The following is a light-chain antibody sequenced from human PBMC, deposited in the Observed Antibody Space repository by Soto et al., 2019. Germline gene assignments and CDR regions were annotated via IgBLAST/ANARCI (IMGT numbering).Light chain of an antibody. CDR3: QQYRNWPRT. V-gene: IGKV3-15*01. J-gene: IGKJ1*01. CDR1: QSVNTN. Sequence: EIVMTQSPATLSVSPGERATLSCRASQSVNTNLAWYQQKPGQAPRLLIYGASTRATGIPARFSGSGSGTEFTFTISGLQSEDLAVYYCQQYRNWPRTFGQGTQVEVK. CDR2: GAS.